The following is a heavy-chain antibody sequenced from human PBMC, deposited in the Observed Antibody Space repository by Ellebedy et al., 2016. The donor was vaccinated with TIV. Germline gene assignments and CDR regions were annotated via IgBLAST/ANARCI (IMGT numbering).Heavy chain of an antibody. J-gene: IGHJ4*02. Sequence: GESLKISCAASGFTFSTYWVSWVRQAPGKGLEWVANIKQDGSGKYYVDSVKGRFTISRDNAKNSLSLQMNSLRAEDTAVYYCARYESASLVIEYWGQGTLVTVSS. CDR1: GFTFSTYW. V-gene: IGHV3-7*01. CDR2: IKQDGSGK. CDR3: ARYESASLVIEY. D-gene: IGHD4-23*01.